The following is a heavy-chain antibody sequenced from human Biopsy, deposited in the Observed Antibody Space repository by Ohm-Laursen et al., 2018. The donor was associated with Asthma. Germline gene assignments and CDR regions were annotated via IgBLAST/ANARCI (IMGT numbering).Heavy chain of an antibody. J-gene: IGHJ3*02. V-gene: IGHV1-3*01. CDR3: ARTYYDFLTGQVNDAFDI. D-gene: IGHD3-9*01. CDR2: VNAGNGNT. Sequence: ASVKDSCKASGYTFINYAIHWVRQAPGQRLEWMGWVNAGNGNTKYSQKVQGRVTITRDTSASTAYMDLSSLRSEDTAVYYCARTYYDFLTGQVNDAFDIWGQGTMVTVSS. CDR1: GYTFINYA.